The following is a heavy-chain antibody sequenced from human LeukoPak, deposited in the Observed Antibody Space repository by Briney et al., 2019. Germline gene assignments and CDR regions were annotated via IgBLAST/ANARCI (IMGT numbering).Heavy chain of an antibody. CDR2: ISAYNGNT. CDR3: ARDSWAYDILTGYYRDDAFDI. J-gene: IGHJ3*02. Sequence: GASVKVSCKASGYTFTSYGISWERQAPGQGLEWMGWISAYNGNTNYAQKLQGRVTMTTDTSTSTAYMELRSLRSDDTAVYYCARDSWAYDILTGYYRDDAFDIWGQGTMVTVSS. V-gene: IGHV1-18*01. D-gene: IGHD3-9*01. CDR1: GYTFTSYG.